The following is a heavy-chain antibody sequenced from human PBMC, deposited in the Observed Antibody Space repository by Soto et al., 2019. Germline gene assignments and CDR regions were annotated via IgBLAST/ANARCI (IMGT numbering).Heavy chain of an antibody. V-gene: IGHV4-30-4*02. CDR3: VRDNGRPYEFAH. J-gene: IGHJ5*02. Sequence: PTDTVSLSSIVSGGSSRGRNYQNSSHQSPGKGLECIGYFFYTGSTYYTPSLKSRLTTPVDTSKNQFSLHLSSVTAEAAVDYCCVRDNGRPYEFAHWGPGTLVTVSS. CDR2: FFYTGST. CDR1: GGSSRGRNY. D-gene: IGHD5-12*01.